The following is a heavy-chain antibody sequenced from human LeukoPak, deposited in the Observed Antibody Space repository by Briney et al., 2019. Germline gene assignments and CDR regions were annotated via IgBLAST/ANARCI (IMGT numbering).Heavy chain of an antibody. Sequence: GESLKISCKGSGYSFTSYWIGWVRQMPGKGLEWMGIIYPGDSDTRYNPSFQGQVTISADKSISTAYLQWSSLKASDTAMYYCARHKRVVGASFDYWGQGTLVTVSS. CDR1: GYSFTSYW. J-gene: IGHJ4*02. V-gene: IGHV5-51*01. CDR3: ARHKRVVGASFDY. CDR2: IYPGDSDT. D-gene: IGHD1-26*01.